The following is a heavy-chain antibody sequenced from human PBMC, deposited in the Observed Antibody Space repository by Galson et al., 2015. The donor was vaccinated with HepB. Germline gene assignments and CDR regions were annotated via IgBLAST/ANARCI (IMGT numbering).Heavy chain of an antibody. CDR3: ARAYCSGTSCYPTLPLDY. J-gene: IGHJ4*02. CDR2: INAGNGST. D-gene: IGHD2-2*01. CDR1: GYTFTSYA. Sequence: SGYTFTSYAMHWVRQAPGQRLEWMGWINAGNGSTKYSQKFQGRVTITRDTSASTAYMELSSLRSEDTAVYYCARAYCSGTSCYPTLPLDYWGQGTLVTVSS. V-gene: IGHV1-3*01.